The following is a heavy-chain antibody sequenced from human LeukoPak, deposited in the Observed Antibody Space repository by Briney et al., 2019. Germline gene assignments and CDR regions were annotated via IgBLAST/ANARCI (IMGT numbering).Heavy chain of an antibody. CDR2: INSDESST. D-gene: IGHD3-10*01. CDR3: ARDRGVIPFDY. Sequence: GGSLRLSCAASGFTFSTYWMHWVRQAPGKGLVWVSRINSDESSTNYADSVKGRFTISRDNAKNTLYPQMNSLRVEDTAVYYCARDRGVIPFDYWGQGTLVTVSS. CDR1: GFTFSTYW. J-gene: IGHJ4*02. V-gene: IGHV3-74*01.